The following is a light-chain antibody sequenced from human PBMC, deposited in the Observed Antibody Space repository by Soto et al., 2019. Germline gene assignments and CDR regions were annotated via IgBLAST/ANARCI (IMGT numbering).Light chain of an antibody. J-gene: IGKJ1*01. CDR3: HQSYSTPST. V-gene: IGKV1-39*01. CDR2: AAS. Sequence: DIQMTQSPSSLSAAVGDRVTITCRASQSISSYLNWSQQKPGKAPKLLIYAASSLQSGVPSRFSGSGYGTDFNLSISSLQPEDFANYYCHQSYSTPSTFGEGNKVEI. CDR1: QSISSY.